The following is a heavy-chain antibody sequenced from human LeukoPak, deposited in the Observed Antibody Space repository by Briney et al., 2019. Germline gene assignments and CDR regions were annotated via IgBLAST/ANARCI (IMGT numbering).Heavy chain of an antibody. J-gene: IGHJ6*03. CDR2: FDPEDGET. CDR1: GYTLTELS. CDR3: ATGAVVVPAAMRKNYYYMDV. Sequence: ASVKVSCKVSGYTLTELSMHWVRQAPGKGLEWMGGFDPEDGETIYAQKFQGRVTMTEDTSTDTAYMELSSLRSEDTAVYYCATGAVVVPAAMRKNYYYMDVWGKGTTVTISS. D-gene: IGHD2-2*01. V-gene: IGHV1-24*01.